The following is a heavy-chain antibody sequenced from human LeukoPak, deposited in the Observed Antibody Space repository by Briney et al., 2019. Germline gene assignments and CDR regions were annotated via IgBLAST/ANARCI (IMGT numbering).Heavy chain of an antibody. CDR3: ARDGLRFLDRRWYYYYGMDV. Sequence: SETLSLTCTVSGGSISSGGYYWSWIRQHPGKDLEWIGYIYYSGSTYYNPSLKSRVTISVDTSKNQFSLKLSSVTAADTAVYYCARDGLRFLDRRWYYYYGMDVWGQGTTVTVSS. D-gene: IGHD3-3*01. CDR2: IYYSGST. V-gene: IGHV4-31*03. CDR1: GGSISSGGYY. J-gene: IGHJ6*02.